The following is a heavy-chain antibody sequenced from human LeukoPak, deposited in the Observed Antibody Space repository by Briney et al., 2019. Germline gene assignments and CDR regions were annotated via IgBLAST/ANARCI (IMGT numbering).Heavy chain of an antibody. Sequence: SETLSLTCAVYGGSLSGYYWTWIRQPPGKGLEWIGEINHSGSTNYNPSLKSRVTISVDTSKNQFSLKLSSVTAADTAVYYCARDRGPGATPTYWGQGTLVTVSS. J-gene: IGHJ4*02. V-gene: IGHV4-34*01. D-gene: IGHD1-26*01. CDR1: GGSLSGYY. CDR2: INHSGST. CDR3: ARDRGPGATPTY.